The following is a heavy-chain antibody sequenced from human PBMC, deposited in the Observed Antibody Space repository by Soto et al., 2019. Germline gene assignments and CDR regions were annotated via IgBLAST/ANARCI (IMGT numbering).Heavy chain of an antibody. CDR2: ISGHNGNT. CDR3: ARDLYPLAYYFDY. J-gene: IGHJ4*02. V-gene: IGHV1-18*01. CDR1: GYTFTNHG. Sequence: GASVKVSCKASGYTFTNHGISWVRQAPGQGLEWLGWISGHNGNTKYAQRPQGRVTMTTDTSTSTAYMELKSLKSDDTAVYYCARDLYPLAYYFDYWGQGTLVTVSS.